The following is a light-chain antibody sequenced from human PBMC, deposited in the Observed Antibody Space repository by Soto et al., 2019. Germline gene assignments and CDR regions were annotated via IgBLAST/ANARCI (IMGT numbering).Light chain of an antibody. J-gene: IGKJ2*01. Sequence: DIQMTQSPSTLSASVGDRVTITCRASHSIGTLMAWYQQTPGKAPKVIIYDVSNLDSGAPSRFSGSGSGTEFTLTISALHPVDFATYYCQEYYTFSFTFGQGTRL. V-gene: IGKV1-5*01. CDR3: QEYYTFSFT. CDR2: DVS. CDR1: HSIGTL.